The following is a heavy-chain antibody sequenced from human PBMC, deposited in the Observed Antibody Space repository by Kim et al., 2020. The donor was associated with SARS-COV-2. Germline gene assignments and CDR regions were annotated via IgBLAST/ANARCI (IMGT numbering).Heavy chain of an antibody. CDR3: AKSWGIVVGEGVDY. Sequence: GGSLRLSCAASGFTFSSYAMSWVRQAPGKGLEWVSAISGSGGSTYYADSVKGRFTISRDNSKNTLYLQMNSLRAEDTAVYYCAKSWGIVVGEGVDYWGQGTLVTVSS. CDR1: GFTFSSYA. CDR2: ISGSGGST. D-gene: IGHD2-21*01. V-gene: IGHV3-23*01. J-gene: IGHJ4*02.